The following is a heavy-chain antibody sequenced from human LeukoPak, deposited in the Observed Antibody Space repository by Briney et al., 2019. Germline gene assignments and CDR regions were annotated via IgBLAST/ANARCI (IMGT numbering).Heavy chain of an antibody. CDR3: ASRMDIVVVPAVDY. CDR2: IYHSGST. J-gene: IGHJ4*02. Sequence: SETLSLTCAVSGGSISSSNWWSWVRQPPGKGLEWIGEIYHSGSTNYNPSLKSRVTISIDMSKNQFSLKLSSVTAADTAVYYCASRMDIVVVPAVDYWGQGTLVTVSS. D-gene: IGHD2-2*03. CDR1: GGSISSSNW. V-gene: IGHV4-4*02.